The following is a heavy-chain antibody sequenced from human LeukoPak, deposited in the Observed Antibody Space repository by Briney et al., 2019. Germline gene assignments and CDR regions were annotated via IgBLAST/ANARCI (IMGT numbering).Heavy chain of an antibody. J-gene: IGHJ1*01. CDR1: GGTFSSYA. V-gene: IGHV1-69*04. CDR2: IIPILGIA. D-gene: IGHD5-24*01. Sequence: ASVKVSCKASGGTFSSYAISWVRQAPGQGLEWMGRIIPILGIANYAQKFQGRVTITADKSTSAAYMELSSLRSEDTAVYYCARVAARDGYNLGYFQHWGQGTLVTVSS. CDR3: ARVAARDGYNLGYFQH.